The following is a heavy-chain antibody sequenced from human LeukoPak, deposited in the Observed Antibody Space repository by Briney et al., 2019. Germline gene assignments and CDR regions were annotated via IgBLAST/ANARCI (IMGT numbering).Heavy chain of an antibody. J-gene: IGHJ4*02. Sequence: GASVKVSCKASGGTFSSYAISWVRQALGQGLEWRGRIIPILGIANYAQKFQGRVTITADKSTSTAYMELSSLRSEDTAVYYCARAGPLLTGDFDYWGQGTLVTVSS. CDR3: ARAGPLLTGDFDY. CDR1: GGTFSSYA. D-gene: IGHD3-10*01. V-gene: IGHV1-69*04. CDR2: IIPILGIA.